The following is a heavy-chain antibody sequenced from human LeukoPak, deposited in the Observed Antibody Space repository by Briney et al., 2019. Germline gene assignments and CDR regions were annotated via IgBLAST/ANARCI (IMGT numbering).Heavy chain of an antibody. V-gene: IGHV4-59*01. CDR3: ANSPSWGSGLDVFDI. CDR1: GGTISSYY. J-gene: IGHJ3*02. Sequence: PSETLSLTCTVSGGTISSYYGSWIRQPPGKGLEWIGYIYYTGSTKYNPSLKSRVTLSVDSSKTQFSLKLNSVTAADTAVYYCANSPSWGSGLDVFDIWGQGTMVTVSS. CDR2: IYYTGST. D-gene: IGHD7-27*01.